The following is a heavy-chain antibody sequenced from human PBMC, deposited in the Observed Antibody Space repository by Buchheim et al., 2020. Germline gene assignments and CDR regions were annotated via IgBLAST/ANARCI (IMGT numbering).Heavy chain of an antibody. CDR2: ITDSGGNT. J-gene: IGHJ4*02. CDR3: AKAGHCSGGSCYDFDLFDS. Sequence: EVQLLESGGGLVQPGGSLRLSCAASGFSFRSYAMTWVRQAPGKGLEWVSGITDSGGNTYYADSVKGRFTISRDNSQKTLHLQMNSLRAEDTAVYYCAKAGHCSGGSCYDFDLFDSWGQGTL. CDR1: GFSFRSYA. D-gene: IGHD2-15*01. V-gene: IGHV3-23*01.